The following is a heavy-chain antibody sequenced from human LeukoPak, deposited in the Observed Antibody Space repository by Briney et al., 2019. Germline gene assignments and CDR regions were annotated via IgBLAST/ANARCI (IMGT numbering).Heavy chain of an antibody. CDR3: AKLVLGDQLLYFDY. CDR2: IRYDGSNK. D-gene: IGHD2-2*01. CDR1: GFTFSSYG. V-gene: IGHV3-30*02. J-gene: IGHJ4*02. Sequence: GGSVRLSCAAPGFTFSSYGMHWVRQAPGKGLGWVAFIRYDGSNKYSADSVKGRFTISRDNSKNTLYLQMNSLRAEDTAVYYCAKLVLGDQLLYFDYRGQGTLVTVSS.